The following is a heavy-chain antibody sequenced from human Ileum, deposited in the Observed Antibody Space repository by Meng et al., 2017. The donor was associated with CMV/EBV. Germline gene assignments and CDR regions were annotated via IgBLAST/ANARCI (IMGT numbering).Heavy chain of an antibody. CDR1: FSFVRSA. D-gene: IGHD3-3*01. Sequence: FSFVRSAMRRVRQAPGSRLAWVTVISYAGRTNYYADSVKGRFTISRDNSKNTLYLHMNSLQAEATAVYYCAGAAGVYDFWTSDWFDPWGQGTLVTVSS. CDR3: AGAAGVYDFWTSDWFDP. J-gene: IGHJ5*02. V-gene: IGHV3-30*01. CDR2: ISYAGRTN.